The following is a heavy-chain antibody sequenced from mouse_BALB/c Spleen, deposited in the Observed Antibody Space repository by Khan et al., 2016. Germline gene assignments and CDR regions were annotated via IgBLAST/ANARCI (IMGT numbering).Heavy chain of an antibody. V-gene: IGHV2-9*02. Sequence: QGQLKESGPGLVAPSQSLSITCTVSGFPLTSYGVHWVRQPPGKGLEWLGVIWAGGSTNYNSALMSRLSISKDNSKSQVFFKMNSQQTADTAMYYCARLEDIWGQGTTLTVSS. J-gene: IGHJ2*01. D-gene: IGHD1-3*01. CDR1: GFPLTSYG. CDR3: ARLEDI. CDR2: IWAGGST.